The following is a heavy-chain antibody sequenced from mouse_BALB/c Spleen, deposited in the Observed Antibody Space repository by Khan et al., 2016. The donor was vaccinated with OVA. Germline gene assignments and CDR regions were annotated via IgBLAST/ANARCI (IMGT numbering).Heavy chain of an antibody. CDR1: GFSLSTYG. CDR3: ARNACMYDVTY. J-gene: IGHJ3*01. D-gene: IGHD2-14*01. V-gene: IGHV2-2*01. CDR2: IRRGGST. Sequence: QVQLKQSGPGLVQPSQRLSITCTVSGFSLSTYGIHWIRQSQGKGLEWLGVIRRGGSTDSIGAFISRLNITKDNSKSQVFFKMNRLEADATAIYFCARNACMYDVTYWGQWTLVTGSA.